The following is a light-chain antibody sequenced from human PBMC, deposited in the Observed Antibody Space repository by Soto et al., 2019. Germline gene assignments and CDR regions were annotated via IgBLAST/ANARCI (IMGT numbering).Light chain of an antibody. V-gene: IGKV3-15*01. Sequence: EKVMTQSPATLSVSPGERATLSCRASQSVSSNLAWYQQKPGQAPRLLIYGASSRATGIPVRFSGSGSGTDFTLTITRLEPEDFAVYYCQQRSTTITFGQGTKVDIK. CDR1: QSVSSN. J-gene: IGKJ1*01. CDR3: QQRSTTIT. CDR2: GAS.